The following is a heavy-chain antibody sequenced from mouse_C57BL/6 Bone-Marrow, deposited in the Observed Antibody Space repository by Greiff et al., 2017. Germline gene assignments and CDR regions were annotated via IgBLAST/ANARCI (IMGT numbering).Heavy chain of an antibody. Sequence: EVNVVESGGGLVKPGGSLKLSCAASGFTFSSYAMSWVRQTPEKRLEWVATISDGGSYTYYPDNVKGRFTISRDNAKNNLYLQMSHLKSEDTAMYYCARGATGTKGYFDYWGQGTTLTVSS. CDR1: GFTFSSYA. D-gene: IGHD4-1*02. CDR3: ARGATGTKGYFDY. J-gene: IGHJ2*01. CDR2: ISDGGSYT. V-gene: IGHV5-4*03.